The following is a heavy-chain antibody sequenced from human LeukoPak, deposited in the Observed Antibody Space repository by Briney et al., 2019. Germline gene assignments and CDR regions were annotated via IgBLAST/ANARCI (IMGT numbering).Heavy chain of an antibody. D-gene: IGHD3-10*01. CDR3: ARDRHYYGSGALGWFDP. CDR2: ISAYNGNT. CDR1: VYTFTSYG. Sequence: ASLRVAFQASVYTFTSYGISWVRQAPAKGLDWVVWISAYNGNTNYAQKLQGRVTMTTDTSTSTAYMELRSLRSDDTAVYYCARDRHYYGSGALGWFDPWGQGTLVTVSS. J-gene: IGHJ5*02. V-gene: IGHV1-18*01.